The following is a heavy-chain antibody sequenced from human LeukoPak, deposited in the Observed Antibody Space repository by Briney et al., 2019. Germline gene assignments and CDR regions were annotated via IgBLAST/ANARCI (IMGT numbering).Heavy chain of an antibody. CDR1: GGTFSSYA. CDR2: ITPILGIA. J-gene: IGHJ4*02. V-gene: IGHV1-69*04. CDR3: ARDWITMVRGVRHPFDY. Sequence: ASVKVSCKASGGTFSSYAISWVRQAPGQGLEWMGRITPILGIANYAQKFQGRVTITADKSTSTAYMELSSLRSEDTAVYYCARDWITMVRGVRHPFDYWGQGALVTVSS. D-gene: IGHD3-10*01.